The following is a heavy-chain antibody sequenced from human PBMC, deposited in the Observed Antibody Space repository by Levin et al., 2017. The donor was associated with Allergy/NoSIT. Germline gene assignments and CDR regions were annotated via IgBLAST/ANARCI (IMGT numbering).Heavy chain of an antibody. Sequence: GGSLRLSCATSGFSGLSFDDFAFHWVRQVPGRGLEWVAGISWNSDTIVYADSVKGRFTISRDNAKSSLYLQMNSLRPEDTALYFCARGYAVGTTRGDYFFDYWGQGTLVTVSS. J-gene: IGHJ4*02. V-gene: IGHV3-9*01. CDR2: ISWNSDTI. CDR3: ARGYAVGTTRGDYFFDY. D-gene: IGHD1-26*01. CDR1: GFSGLSFDDFA.